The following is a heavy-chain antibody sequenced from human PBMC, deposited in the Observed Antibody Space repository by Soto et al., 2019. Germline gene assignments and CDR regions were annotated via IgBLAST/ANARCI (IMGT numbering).Heavy chain of an antibody. CDR2: IYHSGST. CDR3: GRGRNAARREV. CDR1: GGSISSSNW. J-gene: IGHJ6*02. D-gene: IGHD6-6*01. V-gene: IGHV4-4*02. Sequence: QVQLQESGPGLVKPSGTLSLTCAVSGGSISSSNWWSWVRQPPGKGLEWIGEIYHSGSTNYNPSLKSRVTITVDQSQNPFALKLGSVTAADKAGYYFGRGRNAARREVWGQGTTVTVSS.